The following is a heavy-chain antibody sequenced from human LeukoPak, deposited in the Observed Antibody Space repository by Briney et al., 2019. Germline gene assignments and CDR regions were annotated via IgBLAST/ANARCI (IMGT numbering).Heavy chain of an antibody. V-gene: IGHV4-59*12. D-gene: IGHD6-13*01. Sequence: SKTLSLTCTVSGGSISSYYWSWIRQPPGKGLEWIGYISYSGSTNYNPSLKSRLTISLDTSKRQFSLNLNSVTVADTALYYCARDYGGGWYQIDYWGQGTLVTVSS. CDR2: ISYSGST. J-gene: IGHJ4*02. CDR1: GGSISSYY. CDR3: ARDYGGGWYQIDY.